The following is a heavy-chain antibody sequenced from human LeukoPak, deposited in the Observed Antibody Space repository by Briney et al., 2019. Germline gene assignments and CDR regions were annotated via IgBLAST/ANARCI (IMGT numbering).Heavy chain of an antibody. CDR1: GFTFSSYW. V-gene: IGHV3-7*01. CDR3: AREGDWAFDS. Sequence: GGSLRLSCAASGFTFSSYWMSWVRQAPGKGLKWVAKIKQDGSEKFYVDSVKGRFTISRDSAKNSLYLQMNSLRAEDTAVYYCAREGDWAFDSWGQGTLVTVSS. J-gene: IGHJ4*02. D-gene: IGHD2-21*02. CDR2: IKQDGSEK.